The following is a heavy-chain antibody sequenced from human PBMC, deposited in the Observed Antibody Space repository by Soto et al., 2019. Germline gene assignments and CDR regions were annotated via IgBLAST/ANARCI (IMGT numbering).Heavy chain of an antibody. D-gene: IGHD1-26*01. CDR2: ISAYNGNT. CDR1: GYTFTSYG. Sequence: GAAVKVPCKASGYTFTSYGISWVRQAPGQGLEWMGWISAYNGNTNYAQKLQGRVTMTTDTSTSTAYMELRSLRSDDTAVYYCARDSGIVGARFYYYYGMDVWGQGTTVTVSS. J-gene: IGHJ6*02. CDR3: ARDSGIVGARFYYYYGMDV. V-gene: IGHV1-18*04.